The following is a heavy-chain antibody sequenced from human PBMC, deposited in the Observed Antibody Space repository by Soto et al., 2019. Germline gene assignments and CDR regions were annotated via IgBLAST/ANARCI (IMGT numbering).Heavy chain of an antibody. Sequence: EMQLLESGGGLVQPGGSLRLSCVASGFPFSSYAMSWVRQTPGQGLEWVSGISGSGVLTYYADSVKGRFTISRDKSNNTLSLQVHSLRGEDTAVHCCAKGGYYSDFEIWGQGTLVTVSA. V-gene: IGHV3-23*01. CDR1: GFPFSSYA. D-gene: IGHD3-16*01. J-gene: IGHJ3*02. CDR3: AKGGYYSDFEI. CDR2: ISGSGVLT.